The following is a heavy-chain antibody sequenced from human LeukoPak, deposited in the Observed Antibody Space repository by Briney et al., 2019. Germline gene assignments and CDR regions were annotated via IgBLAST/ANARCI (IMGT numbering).Heavy chain of an antibody. CDR3: ARDYTAINYYYYGMDV. CDR1: GYTFTGYY. J-gene: IGHJ6*02. V-gene: IGHV1-2*02. Sequence: ASVKVSCKASGYTFTGYYMHWVRQAPGQGLEWMGWINPNSGGTNYAQKFQGRVTMTRNTSISTAYMELSSLRSEDTAVYYCARDYTAINYYYYGMDVWGQGTTVTVSS. CDR2: INPNSGGT. D-gene: IGHD5-18*01.